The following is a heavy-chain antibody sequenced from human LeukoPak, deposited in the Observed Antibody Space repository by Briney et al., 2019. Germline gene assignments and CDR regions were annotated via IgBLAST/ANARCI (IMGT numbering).Heavy chain of an antibody. J-gene: IGHJ6*03. Sequence: GGSLRLSCAASGFTFSSYDMSWVRQAPGKGLEWVSSITLSGGNTFYADSVMGRYTVSRDNSKNTLYLQMNSLSAEDTAVYYCAKRGNPAVGHHYLDVWGKGTTVSVSS. CDR2: ITLSGGNT. V-gene: IGHV3-23*01. D-gene: IGHD2-2*01. CDR3: AKRGNPAVGHHYLDV. CDR1: GFTFSSYD.